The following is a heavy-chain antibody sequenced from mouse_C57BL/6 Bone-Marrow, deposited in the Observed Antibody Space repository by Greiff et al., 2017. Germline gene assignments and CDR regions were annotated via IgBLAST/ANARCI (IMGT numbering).Heavy chain of an antibody. CDR2: INPYNGGT. CDR3: ARTPLLRRLWFAY. D-gene: IGHD1-1*01. V-gene: IGHV1-19*01. Sequence: EVQLQQSGPVLVKPGASVKMSCKASGYTFTDYYMNWVKQSHGKSLEWIGVINPYNGGTSYNQKFKGKATLTVDKSSSTAYMELNSLTSEDSAVYYCARTPLLRRLWFAYWGQGTLVTVSA. J-gene: IGHJ3*01. CDR1: GYTFTDYY.